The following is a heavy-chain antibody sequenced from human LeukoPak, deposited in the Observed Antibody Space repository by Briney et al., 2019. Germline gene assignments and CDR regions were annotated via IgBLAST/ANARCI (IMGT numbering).Heavy chain of an antibody. CDR1: GGSLNDHY. J-gene: IGHJ6*03. Sequence: SETLSLTCAVFGGSLNDHYWIWIRQPPGQGLEWIGEINHFGTTKYNPSLKSRVTISIDASKKQFSLKLNSVTAADTALYYCARGFIYMDVWGKGTTVTV. V-gene: IGHV4-34*01. CDR3: ARGFIYMDV. CDR2: INHFGTT.